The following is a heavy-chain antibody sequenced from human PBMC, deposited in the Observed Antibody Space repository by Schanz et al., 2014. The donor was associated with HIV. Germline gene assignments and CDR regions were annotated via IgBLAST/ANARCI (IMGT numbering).Heavy chain of an antibody. CDR2: IYYSGDT. V-gene: IGHV4-31*03. CDR3: ARSARATITADY. D-gene: IGHD5-12*01. Sequence: QVQLQESGPGLVRPSQTLSLTCTVSGGSISSDGHYWSWIRQNPGRGLEWIGYIYYSGDTYYNPSLKSRVTISVDTSKNQISLRLRSVTAADTAVYYCARSARATITADYWGQGTLVTVSS. CDR1: GGSISSDGHY. J-gene: IGHJ4*02.